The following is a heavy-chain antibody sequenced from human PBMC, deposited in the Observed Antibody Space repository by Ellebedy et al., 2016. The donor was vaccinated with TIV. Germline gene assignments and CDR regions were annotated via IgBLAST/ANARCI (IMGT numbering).Heavy chain of an antibody. D-gene: IGHD4-23*01. Sequence: GESLKISCAASGFTFSSFGMTWVRQAPGKGLEWVSSIDSSSTYIYYADSVKGRFTISRDNAKNSLYLHMNSLRAEDTAVYYCARSTVINPEGDAYDIWGQGTKVTVSS. CDR1: GFTFSSFG. CDR2: IDSSSTYI. V-gene: IGHV3-21*06. J-gene: IGHJ3*02. CDR3: ARSTVINPEGDAYDI.